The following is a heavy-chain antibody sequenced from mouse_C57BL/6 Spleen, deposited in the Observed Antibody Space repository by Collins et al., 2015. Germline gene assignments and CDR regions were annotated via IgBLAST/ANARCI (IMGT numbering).Heavy chain of an antibody. D-gene: IGHD2-4*01. J-gene: IGHJ4*01. CDR2: IDPNSGGT. CDR1: GYTFTSYW. Sequence: QVQLQQPGAELVKPGASVKLSCKASGYTFTSYWMHWVKQRPGQGLEWIGRIDPNSGGTKYNEKFKSKATLTVDKPSSTAYMQLSSLTSEDSAVYYCARYDYDGYYAMDYWGQGTSVTVSS. CDR3: ARYDYDGYYAMDY. V-gene: IGHV1-72*01.